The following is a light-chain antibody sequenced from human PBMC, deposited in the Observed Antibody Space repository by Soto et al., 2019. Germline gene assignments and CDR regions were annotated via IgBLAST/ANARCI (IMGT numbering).Light chain of an antibody. J-gene: IGLJ1*01. CDR2: DVT. Sequence: QSVLTQPASVSGSPGQSITISCTGTSSDVGGYDYVSWYQQHPGKAPKLMIYDVTNRPSGVSNRFSGSKSGNTASLTISGLQAEDEADYYCISYASLNTDVFGTGTKVTVL. V-gene: IGLV2-14*01. CDR1: SSDVGGYDY. CDR3: ISYASLNTDV.